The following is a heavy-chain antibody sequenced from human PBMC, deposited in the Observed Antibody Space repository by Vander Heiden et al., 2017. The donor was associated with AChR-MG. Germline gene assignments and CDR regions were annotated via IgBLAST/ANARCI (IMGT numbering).Heavy chain of an antibody. J-gene: IGHJ4*02. D-gene: IGHD1-26*01. CDR2: INNSGSN. V-gene: IGHV4-34*01. CDR1: GGFFSGYY. Sequence: QLQLQQWGAGLLKPSETLSLTCSVHGGFFSGYYWSWIRHPPGKGLEWIGEINNSGSNNYNPSIKRRVTISVDTSKNQFSLKLSSVTAADTAVYYCARTAPTSYGIMADYWGQGTLVTVSS. CDR3: ARTAPTSYGIMADY.